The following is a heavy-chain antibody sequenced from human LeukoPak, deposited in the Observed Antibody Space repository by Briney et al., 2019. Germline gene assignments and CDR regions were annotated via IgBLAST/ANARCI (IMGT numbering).Heavy chain of an antibody. V-gene: IGHV1-69*13. CDR2: IIPIFGTT. J-gene: IGHJ4*02. CDR1: GGTFSSYA. D-gene: IGHD5-12*01. CDR3: ARDSPQYSGYDYFDY. Sequence: ASVKVSCKASGGTFSSYAISWVRQAPGQGLEWMGGIIPIFGTTNYAQKFQGRVTITADESTSTAYMELSSLRSEDTAVYYCARDSPQYSGYDYFDYWGQGTLVTVSS.